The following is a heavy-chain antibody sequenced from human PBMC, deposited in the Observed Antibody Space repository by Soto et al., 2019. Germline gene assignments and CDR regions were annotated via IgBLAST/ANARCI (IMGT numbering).Heavy chain of an antibody. V-gene: IGHV1-69*02. D-gene: IGHD5-18*01. CDR2: IIPILGIA. J-gene: IGHJ6*02. CDR1: GGTFSSYT. Sequence: QVQLVQSGAEMKKPGSSVKVSCKASGGTFSSYTISWVRQAPGHGLEWMGRIIPILGIANYAQKFQGRVTITADKSTSSSYMEPSSLRSEDTAVYYCARSDTAMVTDHLHGMDVWGHGTAVTVSS. CDR3: ARSDTAMVTDHLHGMDV.